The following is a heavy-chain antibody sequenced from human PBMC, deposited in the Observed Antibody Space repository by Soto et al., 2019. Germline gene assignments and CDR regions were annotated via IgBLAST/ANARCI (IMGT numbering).Heavy chain of an antibody. V-gene: IGHV1-69*06. Sequence: SVKVSCKASGGTFSNYVVNWVRQAPGQGLEWMGRIIPISGAANYAQKFQGRVTITAYKSTSTSYMELSSLRSEGTAVYYCARDMTRTVVPYFDFWGQGTLVTVSS. D-gene: IGHD1-7*01. CDR3: ARDMTRTVVPYFDF. J-gene: IGHJ4*02. CDR1: GGTFSNYV. CDR2: IIPISGAA.